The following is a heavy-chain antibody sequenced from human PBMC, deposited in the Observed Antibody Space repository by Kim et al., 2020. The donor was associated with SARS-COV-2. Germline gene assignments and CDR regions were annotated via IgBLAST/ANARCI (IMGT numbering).Heavy chain of an antibody. V-gene: IGHV3-23*01. J-gene: IGHJ4*02. CDR3: AKDRGYGYYFDY. CDR2: ISGSGGST. D-gene: IGHD5-18*01. CDR1: GFTFSSYA. Sequence: GGSLRLSCAASGFTFSSYAMSWVRQAPGKGLEWVSAISGSGGSTYYADSVKGRFTISRDNSKNTLYLQMKSLRAEDTAVYYCAKDRGYGYYFDYWGQGTRFTASS.